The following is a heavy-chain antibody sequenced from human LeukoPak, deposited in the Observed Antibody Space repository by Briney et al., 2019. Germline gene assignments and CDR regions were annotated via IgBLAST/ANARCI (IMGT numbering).Heavy chain of an antibody. CDR3: ARLSNRDGYNLGFDY. CDR2: IYPGDSDT. D-gene: IGHD5-24*01. CDR1: GYRFTSYW. Sequence: GESLKISCKGSGYRFTSYWIGWVRQVPGKGLEWMGIIYPGDSDTRYSPSFQGQVTISADKSISTAYLQWSSLKASDTAMYHCARLSNRDGYNLGFDYWGQGTLVTVSS. V-gene: IGHV5-51*01. J-gene: IGHJ4*02.